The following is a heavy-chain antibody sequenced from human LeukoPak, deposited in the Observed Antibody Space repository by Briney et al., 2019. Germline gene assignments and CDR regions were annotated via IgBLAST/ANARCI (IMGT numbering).Heavy chain of an antibody. CDR1: GGYLSGYK. D-gene: IGHD6-13*01. J-gene: IGHJ3*02. CDR2: MNHSGKT. CDR3: ASAAPDSSSWYGGAFDI. V-gene: IGHV4-34*01. Sequence: PSETLSLTCAVYGGYLSGYKWRWIRQPPGKGVEWVGEMNHSGKTNYNPSLKSRVTISVATSKNQFSLQLTSVPAADPAVYYCASAAPDSSSWYGGAFDIWGQGTMVTVSA.